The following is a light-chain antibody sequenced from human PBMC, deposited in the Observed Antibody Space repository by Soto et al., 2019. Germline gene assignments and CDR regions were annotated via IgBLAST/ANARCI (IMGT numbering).Light chain of an antibody. Sequence: VLTQSPATLSLSPGERATLSCRASQSVSSYLAWYQQKPGQAPRLLIFGASIRDTGIPDRFSGSGSGTDFTLTISSLQPEDFATYYCLQDYNYPWTFGQGTKVDIK. CDR1: QSVSSY. V-gene: IGKV3-11*01. CDR2: GAS. J-gene: IGKJ1*01. CDR3: LQDYNYPWT.